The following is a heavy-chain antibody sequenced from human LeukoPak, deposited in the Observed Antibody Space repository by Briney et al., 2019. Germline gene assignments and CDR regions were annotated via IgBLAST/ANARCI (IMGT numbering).Heavy chain of an antibody. Sequence: SQTLSLTCTVSGGSISSGDYYWSWIRQPPGKGLEWIGYIYYSGSTYYNPSLKSRVTISVDTSKNQFSLKVSSVTAADTAVYYCARHHYYGSGSLFWGQGALVTVSS. CDR3: ARHHYYGSGSLF. V-gene: IGHV4-30-4*08. CDR1: GGSISSGDYY. CDR2: IYYSGST. D-gene: IGHD3-10*01. J-gene: IGHJ4*02.